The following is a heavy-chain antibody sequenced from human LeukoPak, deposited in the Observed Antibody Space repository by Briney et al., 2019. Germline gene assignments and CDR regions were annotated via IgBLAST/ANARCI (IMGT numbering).Heavy chain of an antibody. CDR2: IYYSGST. CDR1: GGSISSYY. D-gene: IGHD3-22*01. CDR3: ARGQYYYDSSGRNWFDP. Sequence: SETLPLTCTVSGGSISSYYWSWIRQPPGKGLEWIGYIYYSGSTNYNPSLKSRVTISVDTSKNQFSLKLSSVTAADTAVYYCARGQYYYDSSGRNWFDPWGQGTLVTVSS. J-gene: IGHJ5*02. V-gene: IGHV4-59*01.